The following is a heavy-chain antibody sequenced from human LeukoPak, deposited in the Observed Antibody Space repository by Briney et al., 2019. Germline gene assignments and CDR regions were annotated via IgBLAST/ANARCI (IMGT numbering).Heavy chain of an antibody. Sequence: SETLSLTCTVSGGSISSSYWNWIRQPPGKGLQWIGYIYYSGSTDYNPSLKSRVTISVDTSKNQFSLKLSSVTAADTAVYYCARIRGRYSCALDVWGQGITVTVSS. CDR3: ARIRGRYSCALDV. D-gene: IGHD2-15*01. V-gene: IGHV4-59*01. CDR1: GGSISSSY. CDR2: IYYSGST. J-gene: IGHJ6*02.